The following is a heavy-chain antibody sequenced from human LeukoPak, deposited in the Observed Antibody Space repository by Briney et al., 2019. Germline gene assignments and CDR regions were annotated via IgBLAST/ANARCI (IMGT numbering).Heavy chain of an antibody. V-gene: IGHV4-38-2*02. Sequence: SETLSLTCTVSGYSISSGYYWGWIRQPPGKGLEWIGSIYHSGSTYYNPSLKSRVTISVDTSKNQFSLKLTSVAAADTAVYYCARGYGNSGIDYWGQGTLVTVSS. J-gene: IGHJ4*02. D-gene: IGHD3-22*01. CDR2: IYHSGST. CDR3: ARGYGNSGIDY. CDR1: GYSISSGYY.